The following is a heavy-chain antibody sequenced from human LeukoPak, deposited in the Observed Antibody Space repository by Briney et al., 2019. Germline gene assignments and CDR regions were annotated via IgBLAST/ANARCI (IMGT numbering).Heavy chain of an antibody. Sequence: GGSLRLSCAASGFTFGNFWMSWVRQAPGKGLEWVANIKQDGSETYLVDSVKGRFTVSRDNAKNSLYLQMNSLRAEDTAVYYCARVRYSSSWYGHYYYYMDVWGKGTTVTVSS. CDR1: GFTFGNFW. J-gene: IGHJ6*03. V-gene: IGHV3-7*01. D-gene: IGHD6-13*01. CDR3: ARVRYSSSWYGHYYYYMDV. CDR2: IKQDGSET.